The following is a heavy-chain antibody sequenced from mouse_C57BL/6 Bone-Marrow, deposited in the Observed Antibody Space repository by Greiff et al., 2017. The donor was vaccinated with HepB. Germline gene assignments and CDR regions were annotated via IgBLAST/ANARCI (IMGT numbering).Heavy chain of an antibody. CDR1: GYSITSGYY. J-gene: IGHJ1*03. CDR2: ISYDGSN. Sequence: EVKVEESGPGLVKPSQSLSLTCSVTGYSITSGYYWNWIRQFPGNKLEWMGYISYDGSNNYNPSLKNRISITRDTSKNQFFLHLNSVTTEDTATYCWARDGSGYLGGVWGTGTTVTVSS. CDR3: ARDGSGYLGGV. D-gene: IGHD3-2*02. V-gene: IGHV3-6*01.